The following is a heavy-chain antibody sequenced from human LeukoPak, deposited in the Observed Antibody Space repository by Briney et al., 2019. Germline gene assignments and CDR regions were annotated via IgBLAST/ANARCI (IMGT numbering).Heavy chain of an antibody. J-gene: IGHJ3*02. V-gene: IGHV3-21*01. CDR1: GFTFSSYS. CDR2: ISSSSSYI. Sequence: PGGSLRLSCAASGFTFSSYSMNWVRQAPGKGLEWVSSISSSSSYIYYADSVKGRFTISRDNAKNSLYLQMNSLRAEDTAVYYCAGYVFSCYDILTGADAFDIWGQGTMVTVSS. D-gene: IGHD3-9*01. CDR3: AGYVFSCYDILTGADAFDI.